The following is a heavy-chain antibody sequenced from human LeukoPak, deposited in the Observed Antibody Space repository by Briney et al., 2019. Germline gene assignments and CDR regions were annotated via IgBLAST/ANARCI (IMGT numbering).Heavy chain of an antibody. D-gene: IGHD2-21*01. V-gene: IGHV3-7*01. CDR2: IKQDGSEK. CDR3: ASILWWDIGFDY. Sequence: GGSLRLSCLASGFTFSNSWMTWVRQAPGKGLEWVANIKQDGSEKYYVDSVKGRFTISRDNAKNPLYLQMNSLRAEDTAVYYCASILWWDIGFDYWGQGTLVAVSS. CDR1: GFTFSNSW. J-gene: IGHJ4*02.